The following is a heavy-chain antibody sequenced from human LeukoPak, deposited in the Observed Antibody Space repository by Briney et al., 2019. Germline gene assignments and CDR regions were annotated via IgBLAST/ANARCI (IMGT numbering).Heavy chain of an antibody. D-gene: IGHD2-15*01. CDR1: GYTFTGYY. CDR2: INPNSGGT. V-gene: IGHV1-2*04. J-gene: IGHJ5*02. Sequence: ASVKVSCKASGYTFTGYYMHWVRQAPGQGLEWMGWINPNSGGTNYAQKFQGWVTMTRDTSISTAYMELSSLRSEDTAVYYCVQGGAIGYCSGGSCYGSSNWFDPWGQGTLVTVSS. CDR3: VQGGAIGYCSGGSCYGSSNWFDP.